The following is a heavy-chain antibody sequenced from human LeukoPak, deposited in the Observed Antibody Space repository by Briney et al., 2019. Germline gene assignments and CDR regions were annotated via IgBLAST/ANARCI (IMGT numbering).Heavy chain of an antibody. CDR3: AKDGTSYYYIYY. CDR1: GFTFSSYG. J-gene: IGHJ4*02. Sequence: PGGSLRLSCAASGFTFSSYGMSWVRQAPGKGLEWVSAISGSGGSTYYADSVKGRFTVSRDDSKNTLYPQMNSLRGDDTAVYYCAKDGTSYYYIYYWGQGTLVTVSS. V-gene: IGHV3-23*01. CDR2: ISGSGGST. D-gene: IGHD2/OR15-2a*01.